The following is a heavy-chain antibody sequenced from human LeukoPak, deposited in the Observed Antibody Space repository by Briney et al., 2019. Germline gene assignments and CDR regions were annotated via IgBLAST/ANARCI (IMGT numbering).Heavy chain of an antibody. J-gene: IGHJ3*02. CDR3: ARVMVRGVLYAFDI. CDR2: IKQDGSEK. D-gene: IGHD3-10*01. CDR1: GFTFSSYW. V-gene: IGHV3-7*01. Sequence: GGSLRLSCAASGFTFSSYWMSWVRQAPGKGLEWVANIKQDGSEKYYVDSVKGRFTISRDNAKNSLYLQMNSLRAEDAAVYYCARVMVRGVLYAFDIWGQGTMVTVSS.